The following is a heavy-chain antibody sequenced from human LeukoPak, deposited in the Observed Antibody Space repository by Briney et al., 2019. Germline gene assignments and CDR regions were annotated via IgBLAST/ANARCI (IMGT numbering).Heavy chain of an antibody. Sequence: GGCLRLSCAASRFTFSNYAMTWGRGGPGEGLERGSGVSGSGGTASYATSGEGRFSIPRRPYQQTPYLQMNSLRADDTAVYSRAKSSGGYYCHYAMDVWGQGTTVTVSS. D-gene: IGHD3-10*01. J-gene: IGHJ6*02. CDR3: AKSSGGYYCHYAMDV. CDR2: VSGSGGTA. V-gene: IGHV3-23*01. CDR1: RFTFSNYA.